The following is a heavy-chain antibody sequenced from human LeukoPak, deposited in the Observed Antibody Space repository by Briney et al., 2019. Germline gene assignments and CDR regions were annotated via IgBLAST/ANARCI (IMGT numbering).Heavy chain of an antibody. J-gene: IGHJ3*02. Sequence: SETLSLTCTVSGGSISNDHWSWIRQPPGKGLEWIGNIYYSGSTKYNPSLKSRVTISVDRSKNQFSLKLTSVSAGDTAVYYCAAYESSGYVNDAFDIWGQGTMVTVSS. D-gene: IGHD3-22*01. CDR2: IYYSGST. V-gene: IGHV4-59*01. CDR1: GGSISNDH. CDR3: AAYESSGYVNDAFDI.